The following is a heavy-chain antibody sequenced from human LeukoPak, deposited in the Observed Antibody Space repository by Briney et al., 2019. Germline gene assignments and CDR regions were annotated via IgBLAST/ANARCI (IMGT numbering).Heavy chain of an antibody. D-gene: IGHD2-2*01. CDR2: INHSGST. CDR1: GGSFSGYY. J-gene: IGHJ4*02. CDR3: ARAVVPAAREVYYFDY. Sequence: SETLSLTCAVYGGSFSGYYWSWIRQPPGKGLEWIGEINHSGSTNYNPSLKSRVTISVDTSKNQFSLKLSSVTAGDTAVYYCARAVVPAAREVYYFDYWGQGTLVTVSS. V-gene: IGHV4-34*01.